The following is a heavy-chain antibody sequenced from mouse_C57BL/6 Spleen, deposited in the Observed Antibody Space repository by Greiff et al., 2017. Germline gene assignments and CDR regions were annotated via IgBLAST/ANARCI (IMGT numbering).Heavy chain of an antibody. D-gene: IGHD2-3*01. CDR2: IYPRSGNT. CDR1: GYTFTSYG. Sequence: QVHVKQSGAELARPGASVKLSCKASGYTFTSYGISWVKQRTGQGLEWIGEIYPRSGNTYYNEKFKGKATLTADKSSSTAYMELRSLTSEDSAVYFCARRDDGYYPYAMDYWGQGTSVTVSS. J-gene: IGHJ4*01. CDR3: ARRDDGYYPYAMDY. V-gene: IGHV1-81*01.